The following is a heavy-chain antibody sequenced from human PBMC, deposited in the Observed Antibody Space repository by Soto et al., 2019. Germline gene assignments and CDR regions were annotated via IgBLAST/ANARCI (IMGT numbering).Heavy chain of an antibody. D-gene: IGHD4-4*01. V-gene: IGHV3-30-3*01. J-gene: IGHJ6*02. CDR1: GFTFRSFA. CDR2: ISHDVSHQ. Sequence: ESGGGVVHPERSLRLSCAASGFTFRSFAMHWVRQAPGKGLEWVAVISHDVSHQLYGDSVRGRFTISRDSAKTTLYLQMNSLRPEETAAYYCARVKTDYSNPRGGLFYYGMDVWGQGTTVTVSS. CDR3: ARVKTDYSNPRGGLFYYGMDV.